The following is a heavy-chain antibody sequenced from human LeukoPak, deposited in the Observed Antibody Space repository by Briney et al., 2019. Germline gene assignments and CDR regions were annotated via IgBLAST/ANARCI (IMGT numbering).Heavy chain of an antibody. D-gene: IGHD6-6*01. J-gene: IGHJ4*01. V-gene: IGHV3-74*01. Sequence: GGSLRLSCAASGFTFSSFWMHWVRQAPGKGLVWVSHINADGTNTGYADSVKGRFTISRDNAKNTLYLQMNSVRAEDTAVYYCARDSDSSFNNFDYWGHGTLVTVSS. CDR3: ARDSDSSFNNFDY. CDR1: GFTFSSFW. CDR2: INADGTNT.